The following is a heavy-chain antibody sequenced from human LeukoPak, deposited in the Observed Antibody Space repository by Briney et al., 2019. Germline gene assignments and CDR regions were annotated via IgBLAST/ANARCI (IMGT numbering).Heavy chain of an antibody. D-gene: IGHD1-1*01. CDR2: ISYDGSNK. CDR1: GFTFSSYA. Sequence: PGGSLRLSCAASGFTFSSYAMHWVRQAPGKGLEWVAVISYDGSNKYYADSVKGRFTISRDNSKNTLYLQMNSLRAEDTAVYYCARDSGPPNWNGRGAFDIWGQGTMVTVSS. CDR3: ARDSGPPNWNGRGAFDI. V-gene: IGHV3-30-3*01. J-gene: IGHJ3*02.